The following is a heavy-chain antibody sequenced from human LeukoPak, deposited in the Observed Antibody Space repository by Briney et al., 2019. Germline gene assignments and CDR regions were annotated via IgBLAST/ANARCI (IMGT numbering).Heavy chain of an antibody. V-gene: IGHV1-46*01. J-gene: IGHJ4*02. CDR1: GYTFTSYY. Sequence: ASVKVSCKASGYTFTSYYMHWVRQAPGQGLEWMGIINPSGGSTSYAQKFQGRVSLTRDTSTSTVYMELSSLRSEDTAVYYCARDGIRSGRLDYWGQGTLVTVSS. D-gene: IGHD1-26*01. CDR2: INPSGGST. CDR3: ARDGIRSGRLDY.